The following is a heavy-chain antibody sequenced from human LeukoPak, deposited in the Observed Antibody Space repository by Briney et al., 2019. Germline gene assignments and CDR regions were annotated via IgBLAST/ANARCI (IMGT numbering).Heavy chain of an antibody. Sequence: SETLPLTCTVSGGSVSSGSYYWTWIRQPPGKGLEWIGYIYYSGTTNYNPSLKSRVIISVDTSKNQFSLKLGSVTAADTAVYYCARVGIAVASPFFDYWGQGTLVTVSS. CDR1: GGSVSSGSYY. CDR2: IYYSGTT. J-gene: IGHJ4*02. D-gene: IGHD6-19*01. CDR3: ARVGIAVASPFFDY. V-gene: IGHV4-61*01.